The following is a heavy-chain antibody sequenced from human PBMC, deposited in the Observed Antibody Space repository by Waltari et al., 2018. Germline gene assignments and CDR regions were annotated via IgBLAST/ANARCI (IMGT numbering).Heavy chain of an antibody. CDR1: GGSFSGYY. J-gene: IGHJ6*03. Sequence: QVQLQQWGAGLLKPSETLSLTCAVYGGSFSGYYWSWIRQPPGKGLEWIGEINHSGSTNYNPSLKSRVTISVETSKNQFSLKLSSVTAADTAVYYCARGGTYYDCWSGSNPYYYYMDVWGKGTTVTISS. D-gene: IGHD3-3*01. CDR3: ARGGTYYDCWSGSNPYYYYMDV. CDR2: INHSGST. V-gene: IGHV4-34*01.